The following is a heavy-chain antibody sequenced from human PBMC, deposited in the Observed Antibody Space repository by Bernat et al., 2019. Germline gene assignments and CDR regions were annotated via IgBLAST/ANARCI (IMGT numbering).Heavy chain of an antibody. CDR3: ARHAGRSGGYCSSTACLTYYYYYGMDV. J-gene: IGHJ6*02. V-gene: IGHV4-59*08. CDR2: IYYTGNT. CDR1: GGSITNYH. D-gene: IGHD2-2*01. Sequence: QVQLQESGPGLVKPSETLSLTCTVSGGSITNYHWSWIRQPPGKALEWIGYIYYTGNTNYNSSLRSRVTISVDTSKNQFSLKLSSVTAADTAVYYCARHAGRSGGYCSSTACLTYYYYYGMDVWGQGTTVTVSS.